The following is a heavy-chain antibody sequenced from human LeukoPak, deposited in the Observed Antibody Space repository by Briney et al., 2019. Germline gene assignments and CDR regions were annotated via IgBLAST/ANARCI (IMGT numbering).Heavy chain of an antibody. D-gene: IGHD4-23*01. J-gene: IGHJ4*02. V-gene: IGHV1-46*01. CDR2: INPSGGST. CDR1: GYTFTSYY. CDR3: ARANGGNMWRGHYFDC. Sequence: ASVKVSCKASGYTFTSYYMHWVRQAPGQGLEWMGIINPSGGSTSYAQKFQGRVTMTRDTSTSTVYMELSSLRSEDTAVYYCARANGGNMWRGHYFDCWGQGTLVTVSS.